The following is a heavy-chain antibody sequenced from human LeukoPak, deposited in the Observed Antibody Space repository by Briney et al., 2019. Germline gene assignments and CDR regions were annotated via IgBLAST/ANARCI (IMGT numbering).Heavy chain of an antibody. CDR2: INPNSGGT. V-gene: IGHV1-2*02. D-gene: IGHD6-19*01. Sequence: GASVKVSCKASGYTFTGYYMHWVRQAPGQGLEWMGWINPNSGGTNYAQKFQGRVSMTRDTSINTAYMELSRLTSGDTAVYYCARDLYSSGWTDAFDIWGQGTMVTVSS. CDR1: GYTFTGYY. J-gene: IGHJ3*02. CDR3: ARDLYSSGWTDAFDI.